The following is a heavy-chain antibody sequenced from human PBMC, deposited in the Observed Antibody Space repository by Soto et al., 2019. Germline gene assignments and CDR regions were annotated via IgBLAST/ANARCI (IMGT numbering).Heavy chain of an antibody. CDR3: ARDCSSWTQGWFDP. D-gene: IGHD6-13*01. CDR2: INHSGST. CDR1: GGSFSGYY. Sequence: ETLSLTCAVYGGSFSGYYWSWIRQPPGKGLEWIGEINHSGSTNYNPSLKIRVTISVDTSKNQFSLKLSSVTAADTAVYYCARDCSSWTQGWFDPWGQGTLVTVSS. J-gene: IGHJ5*02. V-gene: IGHV4-34*01.